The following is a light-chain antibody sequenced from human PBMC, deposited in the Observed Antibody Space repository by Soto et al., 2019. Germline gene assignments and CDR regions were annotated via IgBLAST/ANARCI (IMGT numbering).Light chain of an antibody. Sequence: QRTQSPSTMSASVGDRFAITCLASQSISSWLAWYQQKPGKAPKLLIYDASSLESGVTSRFSGSGSGTEFTITISSLQPDDFATYYCQQYNSFPWTVGQGTKVDIK. CDR2: DAS. J-gene: IGKJ1*01. CDR3: QQYNSFPWT. V-gene: IGKV1-5*01. CDR1: QSISSW.